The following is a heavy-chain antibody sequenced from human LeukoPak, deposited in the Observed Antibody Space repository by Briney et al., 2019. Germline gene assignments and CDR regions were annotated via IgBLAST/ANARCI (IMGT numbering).Heavy chain of an antibody. CDR1: GFTFSSYA. Sequence: GGSLRLSCAASGFTFSSYAMSWVRQAPGKGLEWVSYISSSGSTIYYADSVKGRFTISRDNAKNSLYLQTNSLRAEDTAVYYCARDLRHYFDYWGQGTLVTVSS. V-gene: IGHV3-48*04. CDR2: ISSSGSTI. CDR3: ARDLRHYFDY. J-gene: IGHJ4*02.